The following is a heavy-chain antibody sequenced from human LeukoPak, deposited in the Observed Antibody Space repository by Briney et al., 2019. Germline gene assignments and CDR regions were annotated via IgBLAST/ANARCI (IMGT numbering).Heavy chain of an antibody. V-gene: IGHV3-21*04. CDR3: ARGVRVAAAEFYDY. D-gene: IGHD6-13*01. CDR2: ISSSDTYI. J-gene: IGHJ4*02. CDR1: GFTFSSYS. Sequence: GGSLKLSCAASGFTFSSYSMNWVRQAPGKGLEWVSSISSSDTYIYHADSVKGRFTISRDNAKNSLYLQMNSLRAEDTAVYYCARGVRVAAAEFYDYWGQGTLVTVSS.